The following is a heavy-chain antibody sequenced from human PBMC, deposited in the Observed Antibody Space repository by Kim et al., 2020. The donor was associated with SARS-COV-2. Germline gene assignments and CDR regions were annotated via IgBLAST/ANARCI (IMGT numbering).Heavy chain of an antibody. CDR3: ARGREIVGATTPYYYYGMDV. D-gene: IGHD1-26*01. CDR1: GGTFSSYA. CDR2: IIPIFGTA. Sequence: SVKVSCKASGGTFSSYAISWVRQAPGQGLEWMGGIIPIFGTANYAQKFQGRVTITADESTSTAYMELSSLRSEDTAVYYCARGREIVGATTPYYYYGMDVWGQGTTVTVSS. V-gene: IGHV1-69*13. J-gene: IGHJ6*02.